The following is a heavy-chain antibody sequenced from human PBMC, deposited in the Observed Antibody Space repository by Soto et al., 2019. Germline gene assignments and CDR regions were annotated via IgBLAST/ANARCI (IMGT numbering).Heavy chain of an antibody. CDR2: IYYSGST. CDR3: ARVRRSGRSGMDV. Sequence: SETLSLTCTVSGGSISSGGYYWSWIRQHPGKGLKWIGYIYYSGSTYYNPSLKSRVTISVDTSKNQFSLKLSSVTAADTAVYYCARVRRSGRSGMDVWGQGTTVTVSS. V-gene: IGHV4-31*03. J-gene: IGHJ6*02. CDR1: GGSISSGGYY. D-gene: IGHD3-10*01.